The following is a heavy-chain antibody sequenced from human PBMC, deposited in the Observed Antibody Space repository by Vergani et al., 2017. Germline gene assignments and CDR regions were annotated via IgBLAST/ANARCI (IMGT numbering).Heavy chain of an antibody. V-gene: IGHV4-38-2*01. J-gene: IGHJ4*02. Sequence: QVQLQESGPGLVKPSETLSLTCAVSGYSISSGYYWGWIRKPPGKGLEWIGSIYHSGSTYYNPSLKSRVTISVDTSKNQFSLKLSSVTAADTAVYYCARHKINWNAFGYWGQGTLVTVSS. CDR2: IYHSGST. D-gene: IGHD1-1*01. CDR1: GYSISSGYY. CDR3: ARHKINWNAFGY.